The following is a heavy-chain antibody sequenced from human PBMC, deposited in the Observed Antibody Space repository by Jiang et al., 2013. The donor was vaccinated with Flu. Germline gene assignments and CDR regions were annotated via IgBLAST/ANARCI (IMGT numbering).Heavy chain of an antibody. CDR1: GFTFSSYA. Sequence: VQLLESGGGVVQPGRSLRLSCAASGFTFSSYAMHWVRQAPGKGLEWVAVISYDGSNKYYADSVKGRFTISRDNSKNTLYLQMNSLRAEDTAVYYCARDQEQGITMVLGVMDVWGQGTTVTVSS. V-gene: IGHV3-30*04. D-gene: IGHD3-10*01. J-gene: IGHJ6*02. CDR3: ARDQEQGITMVLGVMDV. CDR2: ISYDGSNK.